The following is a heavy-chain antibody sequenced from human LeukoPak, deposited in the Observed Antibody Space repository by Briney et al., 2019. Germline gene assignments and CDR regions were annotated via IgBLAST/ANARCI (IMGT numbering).Heavy chain of an antibody. CDR1: GYTFTGYY. CDR3: ARYCSTATCSEGDVY. Sequence: ASVRVSCKASGYTFTGYYIHWVGQAPGEGLEWMGWNNPNSGDTKYAQRFQGRVTMTRDTSISTAYMELNSLRSDDTAVYYCARYCSTATCSEGDVYWGQGTLVTVSS. V-gene: IGHV1-2*02. CDR2: NNPNSGDT. J-gene: IGHJ4*02. D-gene: IGHD2-2*01.